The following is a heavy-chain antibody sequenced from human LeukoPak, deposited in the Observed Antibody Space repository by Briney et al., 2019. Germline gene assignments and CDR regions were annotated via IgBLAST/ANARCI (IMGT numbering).Heavy chain of an antibody. V-gene: IGHV4-59*08. D-gene: IGHD5-18*01. J-gene: IGHJ6*03. Sequence: SKTLSLTCTVSGDSISSYYWSWIRQPPGKGLEWIGYIYYSGSTIYNPSLKSRVTISVDTSKNQFSLKLSSVTAADTAVYYCARAYSYGPGGYYYYYYMDVWGKGTTVTISS. CDR2: IYYSGST. CDR1: GDSISSYY. CDR3: ARAYSYGPGGYYYYYYMDV.